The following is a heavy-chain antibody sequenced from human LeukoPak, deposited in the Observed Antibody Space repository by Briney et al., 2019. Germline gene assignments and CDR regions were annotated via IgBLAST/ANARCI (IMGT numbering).Heavy chain of an antibody. CDR3: AKEILDLLLVLDY. CDR1: GFTFSSYG. CDR2: IRYDGSNK. D-gene: IGHD2-15*01. Sequence: GGSLRLSCAASGFTFSSYGMHWVRQAPGKGLEWVAFIRYDGSNKYYADSVKGRFTISRDNSKNTLYLQMNSLRAEDTAVYYCAKEILDLLLVLDYWGQGTLVTVSS. J-gene: IGHJ4*02. V-gene: IGHV3-30*02.